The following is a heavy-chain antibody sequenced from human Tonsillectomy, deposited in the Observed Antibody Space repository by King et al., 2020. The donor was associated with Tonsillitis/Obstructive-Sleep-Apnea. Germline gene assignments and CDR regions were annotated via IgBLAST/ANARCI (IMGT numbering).Heavy chain of an antibody. CDR2: IYSGGST. J-gene: IGHJ4*02. D-gene: IGHD6-13*01. Sequence: VQLVESGGGLIQPGGSLRLSCAASGFTVSSNYMSWVRQAPGKGLEWVSVIYSGGSTYYADSVKGRFTISRDNSKNTLYLQMNSLRAEDTAVYLCARGCSRWYPASFDYWGQGTLVTVSS. V-gene: IGHV3-53*01. CDR3: ARGCSRWYPASFDY. CDR1: GFTVSSNY.